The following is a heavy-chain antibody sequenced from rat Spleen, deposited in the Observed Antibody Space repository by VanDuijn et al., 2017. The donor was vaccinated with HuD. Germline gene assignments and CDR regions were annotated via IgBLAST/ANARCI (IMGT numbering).Heavy chain of an antibody. Sequence: EVQLVESGGGLVQPGRSMKLSCAASGLSFSNYDMAWVRQAPTKGLEWVAIISYDGSRIYYRDSVKGRFTISRDNAKSILYLQMDSLRSEDTATYYCARQWDYWGQGVMVTVSS. CDR1: GLSFSNYD. CDR2: ISYDGSRI. CDR3: ARQWDY. V-gene: IGHV5-29*01. J-gene: IGHJ2*01.